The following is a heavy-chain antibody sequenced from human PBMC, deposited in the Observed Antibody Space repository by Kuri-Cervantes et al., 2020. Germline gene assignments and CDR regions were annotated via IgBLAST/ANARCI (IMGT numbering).Heavy chain of an antibody. V-gene: IGHV5-51*01. CDR1: GYTFTSFW. D-gene: IGHD3-10*01. Sequence: GGSLRLSCRGSGYTFTSFWIAWVRQMPKKGLEWMGMIYPGDSDTRYSLSFQGQVTISADKSISTAYLQWSSLKASDTAMYYCARHPTRGPRDWFDPWGQGTLVTVSS. CDR2: IYPGDSDT. J-gene: IGHJ5*02. CDR3: ARHPTRGPRDWFDP.